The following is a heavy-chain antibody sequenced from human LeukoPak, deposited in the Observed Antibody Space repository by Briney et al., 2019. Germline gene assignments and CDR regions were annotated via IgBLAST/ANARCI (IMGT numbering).Heavy chain of an antibody. CDR2: ISDSGYST. Sequence: GGSLRLSCAASGFTFSSSAMSWVRQAPGKGLEWVSSISDSGYSTYYTDSLKGRFTISRDNSKNTVYLQMNSMRAEDTAVYYCAKDFPAVTDWGQGTLVTVSA. V-gene: IGHV3-23*01. CDR3: AKDFPAVTD. CDR1: GFTFSSSA. J-gene: IGHJ4*02. D-gene: IGHD2-15*01.